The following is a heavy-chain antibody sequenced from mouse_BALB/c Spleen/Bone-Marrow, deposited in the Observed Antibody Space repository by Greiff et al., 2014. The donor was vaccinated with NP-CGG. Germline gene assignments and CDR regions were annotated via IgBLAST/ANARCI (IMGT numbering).Heavy chain of an antibody. Sequence: VQLQQSGAELVKPGASVKLSCTASGFNIKDTYMHWVKQRPEQGLEWIGRIDPANGNTNYDPKFQGKATITAATSSNTGYLQLSSLTSEDTAVYYCAAYYRYLAWFAYWGQGTLVTVSA. J-gene: IGHJ3*01. V-gene: IGHV14-3*02. D-gene: IGHD2-14*01. CDR1: GFNIKDTY. CDR3: AAYYRYLAWFAY. CDR2: IDPANGNT.